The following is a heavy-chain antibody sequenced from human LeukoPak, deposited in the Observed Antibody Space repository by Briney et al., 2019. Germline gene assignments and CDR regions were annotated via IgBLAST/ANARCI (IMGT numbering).Heavy chain of an antibody. CDR1: GGSISSSSYY. Sequence: PSETLSLTCTVSGGSISSSSYYWGWIRQPPGKGLEWIGSIYYSGSTYYNPSLKSRVTISVDTSKNQFSLKLSSVTAADTAVYYCATKMGRWLVWYWGQGTLVTVSS. CDR2: IYYSGST. J-gene: IGHJ4*02. D-gene: IGHD6-19*01. CDR3: ATKMGRWLVWY. V-gene: IGHV4-39*07.